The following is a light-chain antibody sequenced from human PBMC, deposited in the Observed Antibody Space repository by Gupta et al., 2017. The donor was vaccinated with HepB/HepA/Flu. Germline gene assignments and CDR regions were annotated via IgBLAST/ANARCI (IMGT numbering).Light chain of an antibody. V-gene: IGLV2-11*01. CDR1: SSDVGGYNY. Sequence: QSALTQPRSVSGSPGQSVTISCTGTSSDVGGYNYVSWYQQHPGKAPKLMIYDLNKRPSGVPDRFSGSKSGNTASLTISGLQAEDEADYYCSSYAGSYTVLFGGGTKLTVL. CDR3: SSYAGSYTVL. J-gene: IGLJ2*01. CDR2: DLN.